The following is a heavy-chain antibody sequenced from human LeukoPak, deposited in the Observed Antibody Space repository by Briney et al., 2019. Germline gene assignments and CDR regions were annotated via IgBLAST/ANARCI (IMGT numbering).Heavy chain of an antibody. D-gene: IGHD2-2*01. Sequence: GGSLRLSCAASGFTFDDYAMHWVRQAPGKGLEWVSGISWNSGSIAYAGSVKGRFTISRDNAKNSLYLQMNSLRAEDMALYYCAKASSTSPDYYFDYWGQGTLVTVSS. CDR1: GFTFDDYA. V-gene: IGHV3-9*03. CDR3: AKASSTSPDYYFDY. J-gene: IGHJ4*02. CDR2: ISWNSGSI.